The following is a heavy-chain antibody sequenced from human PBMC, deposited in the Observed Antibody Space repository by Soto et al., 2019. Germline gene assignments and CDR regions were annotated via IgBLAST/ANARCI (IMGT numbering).Heavy chain of an antibody. J-gene: IGHJ4*02. CDR3: ASSLLNVILPLAY. V-gene: IGHV1-2*02. CDR1: GYTFSGYY. CDR2: INTLSGDT. D-gene: IGHD3-3*02. Sequence: QVQLVQSGADVKKPGASVKVSCKASGYTFSGYYMHWVRQAPGQGLEWMGWINTLSGDTSFPQKFQGRLAMTRDTSIETAFMEVSRLTSDDTAIYYCASSLLNVILPLAYWGQGTLVSVSS.